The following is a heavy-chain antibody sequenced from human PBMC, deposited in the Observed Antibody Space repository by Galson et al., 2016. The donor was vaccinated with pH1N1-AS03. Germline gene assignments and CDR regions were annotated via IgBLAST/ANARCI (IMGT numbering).Heavy chain of an antibody. D-gene: IGHD3-10*01. CDR1: GFRFIDYW. CDR2: IDQDGSEK. V-gene: IGHV3-7*01. CDR3: TSGMVELDY. J-gene: IGHJ4*02. Sequence: SLRLSCAASGFRFIDYWMTWVHQAPGKGLEWVANIDQDGSEKYYMDSVEGRLTISRDNAKNSLSLQMNSLRSEDTAVYYCTSGMVELDYWGQGTLVTVSS.